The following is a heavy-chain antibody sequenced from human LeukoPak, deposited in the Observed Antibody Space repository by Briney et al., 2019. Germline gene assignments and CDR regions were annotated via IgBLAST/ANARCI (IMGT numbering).Heavy chain of an antibody. V-gene: IGHV1-8*01. Sequence: ASVKVSCKASGYTFTSYDINWVRQATGQGLEWMGWMNPNSGNTDYAQKFQGRVTMTRDTSISTAYMELSRLRSDDTAVYYCARAEIVVVPAAPNDAFDIWGQGTMVTVS. D-gene: IGHD2-2*01. CDR3: ARAEIVVVPAAPNDAFDI. CDR1: GYTFTSYD. CDR2: MNPNSGNT. J-gene: IGHJ3*02.